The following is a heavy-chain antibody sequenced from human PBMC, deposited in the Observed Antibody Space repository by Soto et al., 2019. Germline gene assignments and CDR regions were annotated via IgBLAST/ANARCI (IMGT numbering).Heavy chain of an antibody. J-gene: IGHJ4*02. V-gene: IGHV3-21*01. CDR2: ISSSSSYI. D-gene: IGHD2-15*01. CDR1: GFTFSSYS. Sequence: EVQLVESGGGLVKPGGSLRLSCAASGFTFSSYSMNWVRQAPGKGLEWVSSISSSSSYIYYVDSVKGRFTISRDNAKNSLYPQMNSLRAEDTAVYYCARSKLPLPIDYWGQGTLVTVSS. CDR3: ARSKLPLPIDY.